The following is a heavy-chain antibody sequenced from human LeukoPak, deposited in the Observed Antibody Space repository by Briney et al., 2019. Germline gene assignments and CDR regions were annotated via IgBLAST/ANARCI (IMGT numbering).Heavy chain of an antibody. Sequence: ASVRVSCKASGYTFTSYYMHWVRQAPGQGLEWMGWINPNSGGTNYAQKFQGRVTMTRDTSISTAYMELSRLRSDDTAVYYCARPQPRYCSGGSCYRTNWFDPWGQGTLVTVSS. CDR3: ARPQPRYCSGGSCYRTNWFDP. V-gene: IGHV1-2*02. CDR1: GYTFTSYY. J-gene: IGHJ5*02. D-gene: IGHD2-15*01. CDR2: INPNSGGT.